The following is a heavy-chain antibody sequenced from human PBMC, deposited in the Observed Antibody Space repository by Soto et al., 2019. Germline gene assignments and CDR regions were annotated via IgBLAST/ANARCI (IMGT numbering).Heavy chain of an antibody. CDR2: ISAYNGNT. CDR3: ARDGFITMVRGVSYYFDS. Sequence: QVQLVQSGAEVKKPGASVKVSCKASGYTFTSYGISWVRQAPGQGLEWMGWISAYNGNTNYAQKLQGRVTMTTHTPPSTAYMELRSLRSDDTAVYYCARDGFITMVRGVSYYFDSWGQGTLVTVSS. D-gene: IGHD3-10*01. CDR1: GYTFTSYG. J-gene: IGHJ4*02. V-gene: IGHV1-18*04.